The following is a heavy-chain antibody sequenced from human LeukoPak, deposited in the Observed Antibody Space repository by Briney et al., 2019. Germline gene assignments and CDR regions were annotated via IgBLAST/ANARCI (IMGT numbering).Heavy chain of an antibody. Sequence: PSETLSLTCTVSGGSISNYYWSWIRQSPGKGLEWVGYASYSGNSNYNPSLKSRVTISVDTSKNQFSLKLSSVTAADTAVYYCARGRPIVVVPAAISDAFDIWGQGTMVTVSS. D-gene: IGHD2-2*02. V-gene: IGHV4-59*08. CDR3: ARGRPIVVVPAAISDAFDI. CDR1: GGSISNYY. J-gene: IGHJ3*02. CDR2: ASYSGNS.